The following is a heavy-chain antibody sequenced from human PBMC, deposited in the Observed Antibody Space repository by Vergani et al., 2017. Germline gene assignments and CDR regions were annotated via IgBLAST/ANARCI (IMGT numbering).Heavy chain of an antibody. V-gene: IGHV2-5*02. CDR1: GFSLSTSGVG. CDR3: AHSXTGYHYYDSGARGGFDY. CDR2: FYLDDDK. D-gene: IGHD3-22*01. J-gene: IGHJ4*02. Sequence: QITLKESGPTLVKPTQTLTLTCTFSGFSLSTSGVGVGWIRQPPGKALEWLALFYLDDDKPYSQSMKSRLTITKDTAKNQVVLTMTNMDPVDTATYYCAHSXTGYHYYDSGARGGFDYWGQGTLVTVSS.